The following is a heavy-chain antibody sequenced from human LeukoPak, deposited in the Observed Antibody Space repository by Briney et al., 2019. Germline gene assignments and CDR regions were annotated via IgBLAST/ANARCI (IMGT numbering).Heavy chain of an antibody. Sequence: GGSLRLSCAASGFTFSSYAMSWFRQAPGNVLEWVSAISGSGGSTYYADSVKGRFTISRDNSKNTLYLQMNSLRAEDTAVYYCAKDRDGDLIQWGQGTLVTVSS. CDR2: ISGSGGST. CDR3: AKDRDGDLIQ. V-gene: IGHV3-23*01. CDR1: GFTFSSYA. J-gene: IGHJ4*02. D-gene: IGHD4-17*01.